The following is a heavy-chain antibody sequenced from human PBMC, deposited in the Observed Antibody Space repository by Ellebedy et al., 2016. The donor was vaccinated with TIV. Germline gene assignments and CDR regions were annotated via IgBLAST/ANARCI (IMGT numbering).Heavy chain of an antibody. CDR1: GFTFSSYS. Sequence: GESLKISCAASGFTFSSYSMNWVRQAPGKGLEWVSSISSSSSYIYYADSVKGRFTISRDNSKNTLYLQMNSLRAEDTAVYYCAKSLDYGSGSYSSPYYYYGMDVWGQGTTVTVSS. CDR3: AKSLDYGSGSYSSPYYYYGMDV. D-gene: IGHD3-10*01. CDR2: ISSSSSYI. V-gene: IGHV3-21*04. J-gene: IGHJ6*02.